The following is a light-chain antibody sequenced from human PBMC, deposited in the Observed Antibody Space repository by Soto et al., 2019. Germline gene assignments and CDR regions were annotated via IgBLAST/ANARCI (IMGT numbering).Light chain of an antibody. V-gene: IGKV2-28*01. CDR1: LNLLHTNGYNY. CDR2: LGS. J-gene: IGKJ3*01. CDR3: MESLQTPFA. Sequence: DIVMTQSPLSLPVTPGEPASISCRSSLNLLHTNGYNYLSWYLQRPGQSPQLLIYLGSYRASGVPDRFSGSASGTDFTLKISRVEAEDVGVYYCMESLQTPFAFGPGTKVDIK.